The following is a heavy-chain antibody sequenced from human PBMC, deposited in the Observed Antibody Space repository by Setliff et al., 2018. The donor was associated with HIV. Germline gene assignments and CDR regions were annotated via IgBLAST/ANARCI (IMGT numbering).Heavy chain of an antibody. V-gene: IGHV4-39*02. J-gene: IGHJ4*02. Sequence: PSETLSLTCSVSGTSISGNTYYWGWLCQPPGKVLEWIGSIYYGGTTSYNPSLKSRVTISMDTSKKQFSLKLTSVTAADTAVYYCAREGADSGSGSCDYWGQGTLVTVSS. CDR3: AREGADSGSGSCDY. CDR2: IYYGGTT. CDR1: GTSISGNTYY. D-gene: IGHD3-10*01.